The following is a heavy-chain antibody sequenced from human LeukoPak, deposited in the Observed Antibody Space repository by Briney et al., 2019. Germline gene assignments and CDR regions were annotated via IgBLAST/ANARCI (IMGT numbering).Heavy chain of an antibody. CDR1: GGSISSSSYY. CDR2: IYYSGST. V-gene: IGHV4-39*07. D-gene: IGHD5-24*01. Sequence: SETLSLTCTVSGGSISSSSYYWGWIRQPPGKGLEWIGSIYYSGSTYYNPSLKSRVTISVDTSKNQFSLKLSSVTAADTAVYYCARDRGDGYNPVDYWGQGTLVTVSS. CDR3: ARDRGDGYNPVDY. J-gene: IGHJ4*02.